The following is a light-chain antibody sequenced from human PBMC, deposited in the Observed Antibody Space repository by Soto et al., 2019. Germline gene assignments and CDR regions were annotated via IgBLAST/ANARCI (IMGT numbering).Light chain of an antibody. CDR1: QHIMND. CDR2: AAS. CDR3: HKYNTLPPT. J-gene: IGKJ4*01. V-gene: IGKV1-27*01. Sequence: DFQLAQSPSSLSPSVGDRVTITCRASQHIMNDLAWYQQKPGKPPRLLISAASTLQSGVPSRFSASGFGTEFTLTISSLQPEDAATYYCHKYNTLPPTLGGGTKVDIK.